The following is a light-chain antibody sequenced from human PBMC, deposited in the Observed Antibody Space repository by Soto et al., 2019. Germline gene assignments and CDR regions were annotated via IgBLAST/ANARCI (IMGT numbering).Light chain of an antibody. Sequence: QSVLTQPASVSGSPGQSITISCAGTSSDIGNYNLVSWYQQHPDKAPKFILYEVTKRPSGVSTRFSGSKSGNTASLTISGLQAEDEADYYCCSYANISTPVVFGGGTKLTVL. CDR1: SSDIGNYNL. V-gene: IGLV2-23*02. CDR2: EVT. J-gene: IGLJ3*02. CDR3: CSYANISTPVV.